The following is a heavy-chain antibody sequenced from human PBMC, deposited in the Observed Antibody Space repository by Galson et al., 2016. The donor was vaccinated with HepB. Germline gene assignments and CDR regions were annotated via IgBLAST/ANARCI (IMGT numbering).Heavy chain of an antibody. CDR3: AREQLPFYYDLRGRSWFDP. V-gene: IGHV3-11*01. J-gene: IGHJ5*01. CDR2: ISINDTI. D-gene: IGHD3-16*01. Sequence: SLRLSCAASGFTFSDYYMSWTRQAPGKGLEWVSYISINDTIYYADSVKGRFTISRDNAKNLLYLQMNSLRAEDTAVYYCAREQLPFYYDLRGRSWFDPWGQGTLVIVSS. CDR1: GFTFSDYY.